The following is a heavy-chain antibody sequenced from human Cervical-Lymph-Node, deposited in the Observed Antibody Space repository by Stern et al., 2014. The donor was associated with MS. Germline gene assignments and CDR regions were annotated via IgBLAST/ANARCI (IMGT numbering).Heavy chain of an antibody. CDR1: GFTLSDHY. Sequence: VQLVESGGDSAKPGGSLRLSCAASGFTLSDHYMTWIRQAPGKGLEWISYISSSGYTIYYADSVKGRFTISRDSAKNLLYLQLNSLRAEDTAVYYCARGDNVGYGYGLDYWGQGTLVTVSS. CDR3: ARGDNVGYGYGLDY. V-gene: IGHV3-11*01. D-gene: IGHD2-2*03. CDR2: ISSSGYTI. J-gene: IGHJ4*02.